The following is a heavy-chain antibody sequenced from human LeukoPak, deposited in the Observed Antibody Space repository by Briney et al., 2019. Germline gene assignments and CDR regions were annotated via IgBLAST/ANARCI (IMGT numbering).Heavy chain of an antibody. CDR3: ASDYGDDLFDY. V-gene: IGHV4-39*07. J-gene: IGHJ4*02. D-gene: IGHD4-17*01. CDR2: IYYSGST. CDR1: GGSINSYY. Sequence: SETLSLTCTVSGGSINSYYWGWIRQPPGKGLEWIGSIYYSGSTYYNPSLKSRVTISVDTSKNQFSLKLSSVTAADTAVYYCASDYGDDLFDYWGQGTLVTVSS.